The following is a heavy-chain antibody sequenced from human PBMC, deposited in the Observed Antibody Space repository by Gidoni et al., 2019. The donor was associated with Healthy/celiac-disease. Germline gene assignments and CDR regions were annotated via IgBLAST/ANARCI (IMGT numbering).Heavy chain of an antibody. V-gene: IGHV4-34*01. D-gene: IGHD3-10*01. CDR1: GGSFSGYY. CDR3: ARERITMVRGVMGFDP. Sequence: QVQLQQWGAGLLKPSETLSLTCAVYGGSFSGYYWSWIRQPPGKGLEWIGEINHSGSTNYNPSLKSRVTISVDTSKNQFSLKLSSVTAADTAVYYCARERITMVRGVMGFDPWGQGTLVTVSS. CDR2: INHSGST. J-gene: IGHJ5*02.